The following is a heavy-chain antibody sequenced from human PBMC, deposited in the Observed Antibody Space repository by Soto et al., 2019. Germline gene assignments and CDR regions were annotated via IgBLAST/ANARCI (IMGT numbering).Heavy chain of an antibody. V-gene: IGHV3-33*06. CDR3: AKDDYGGNGGGFDP. CDR1: GFTFSNYG. D-gene: IGHD4-17*01. J-gene: IGHJ5*02. Sequence: HPGRSLRLSCAASGFTFSNYGMHCVRQAPGKGLEWVSIIWHDGDNKYYADSVRGRFIISRDNSKIRLYLQMNSLRAEDTAVYYCAKDDYGGNGGGFDPWGQGTLVTVSS. CDR2: IWHDGDNK.